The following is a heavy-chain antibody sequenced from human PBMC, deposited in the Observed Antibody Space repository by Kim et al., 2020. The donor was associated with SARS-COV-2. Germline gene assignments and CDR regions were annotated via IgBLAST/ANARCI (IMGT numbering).Heavy chain of an antibody. D-gene: IGHD2-2*01. V-gene: IGHV4-34*01. CDR2: INHSGST. Sequence: SETLSLTCVVYGGSFSGYYWSWIRQPPGKGLEWIGEINHSGSTNYNPSLKSRVTISVDTSKNQFSLKLSSVTAADTAVYYCARGLSKYQLLWRFWFDPWGQGTLVTVSS. J-gene: IGHJ5*02. CDR1: GGSFSGYY. CDR3: ARGLSKYQLLWRFWFDP.